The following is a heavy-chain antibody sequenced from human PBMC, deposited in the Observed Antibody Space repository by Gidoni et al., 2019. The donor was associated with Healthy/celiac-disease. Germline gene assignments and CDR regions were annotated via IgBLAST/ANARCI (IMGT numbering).Heavy chain of an antibody. CDR1: GYTFTSYD. CDR2: MNPNSGNT. J-gene: IGHJ6*02. V-gene: IGHV1-8*01. CDR3: ARRMVSNYVGMDV. D-gene: IGHD2-21*01. Sequence: VQLVQSGAEVKKTGTSVKVSCKSSGYTFTSYDINRLRQATGQGLEWMGWMNPNSGNTGYSQKFQGRVTMTRNTSISTAYMELSRLRSEDTAVYYCARRMVSNYVGMDVWGQGTTVTVSS.